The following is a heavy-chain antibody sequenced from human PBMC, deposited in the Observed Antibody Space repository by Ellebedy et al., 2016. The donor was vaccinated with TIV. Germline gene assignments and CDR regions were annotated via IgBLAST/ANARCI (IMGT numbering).Heavy chain of an antibody. CDR3: ASLPYDFWSGYYPDC. D-gene: IGHD3-3*01. J-gene: IGHJ4*02. V-gene: IGHV4-61*01. CDR2: IYYSGST. CDR1: GGSVSSGTYY. Sequence: SETLSLXXTVSGGSVSSGTYYWSWIRQPPGKGLEWIGYIYYSGSTNYNPSLKSRVTISVDTSKNQFSLKLSSVTAADTAVYYCASLPYDFWSGYYPDCWGPGTLVTVSS.